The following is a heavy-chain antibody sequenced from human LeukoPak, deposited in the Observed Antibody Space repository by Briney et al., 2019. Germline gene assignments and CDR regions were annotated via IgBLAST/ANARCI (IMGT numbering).Heavy chain of an antibody. Sequence: PGGSLRLSCAASEFTVSSNYMNWVRQAPGKGLEWVSVIYSGGSTYYADSVKGRFTISRDNSKNTLYLQMNSLRAEDTAVYYCASTGNYYFDYWGQGTLVTVSS. CDR1: EFTVSSNY. J-gene: IGHJ4*02. CDR3: ASTGNYYFDY. CDR2: IYSGGST. V-gene: IGHV3-53*01. D-gene: IGHD1-14*01.